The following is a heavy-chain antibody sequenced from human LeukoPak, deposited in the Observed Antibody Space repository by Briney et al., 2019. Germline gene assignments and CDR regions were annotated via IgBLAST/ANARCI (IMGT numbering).Heavy chain of an antibody. Sequence: GASVKVSCKASGYTFTGYYMHWVRQAPGQGLEWMGWINPNSGGTNYAQKFQGRVTMTRDTSISTAYMELSRLRSDDTAVYYCARVEQWLVGWEFVDWFDPWGQGTLVTVSS. D-gene: IGHD6-19*01. CDR3: ARVEQWLVGWEFVDWFDP. CDR2: INPNSGGT. J-gene: IGHJ5*02. V-gene: IGHV1-2*02. CDR1: GYTFTGYY.